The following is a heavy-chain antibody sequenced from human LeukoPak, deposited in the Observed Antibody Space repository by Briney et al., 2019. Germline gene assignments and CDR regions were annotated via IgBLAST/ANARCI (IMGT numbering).Heavy chain of an antibody. J-gene: IGHJ4*02. CDR2: INSDGSST. Sequence: GGSLRLSCAASGFTLSTYGMHWVRQGPGKGLVWVSGINSDGSSTSYADSVKGRFTISRDNAKNTVYLQMNSLRAEDTAVYYCVRGRFCRSGGCYGDYWGQGTMVTVSS. D-gene: IGHD2-15*01. CDR3: VRGRFCRSGGCYGDY. V-gene: IGHV3-74*01. CDR1: GFTLSTYG.